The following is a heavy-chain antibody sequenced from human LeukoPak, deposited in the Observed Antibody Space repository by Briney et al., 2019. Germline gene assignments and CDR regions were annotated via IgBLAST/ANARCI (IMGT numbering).Heavy chain of an antibody. J-gene: IGHJ4*02. CDR3: ARGDRYYPFDY. D-gene: IGHD3-22*01. CDR1: GFTFSSYW. V-gene: IGHV3-74*01. Sequence: GGSLRLSCAVSGFTFSSYWMHWVRQGPGKGLAWVSRITSDGSATDYADSVKGRFTISRDNAKNTLYLHMDSLRAEDTAVYYCARGDRYYPFDYWGQGTRVTVSS. CDR2: ITSDGSAT.